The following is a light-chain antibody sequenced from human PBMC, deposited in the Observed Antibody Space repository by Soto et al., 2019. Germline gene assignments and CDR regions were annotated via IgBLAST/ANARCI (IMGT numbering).Light chain of an antibody. CDR2: DVS. CDR3: CSYAGSSSSVV. Sequence: QSALTQPRSVSGSPGQSVTISCTGTSSDVGGYNYVSWYQNHPGKAPKLMIYDVSKRPSEVPDRFSGSKSGNTASLTISGLQAEDEADYYCCSYAGSSSSVVFGGGTKVTVL. CDR1: SSDVGGYNY. J-gene: IGLJ2*01. V-gene: IGLV2-11*01.